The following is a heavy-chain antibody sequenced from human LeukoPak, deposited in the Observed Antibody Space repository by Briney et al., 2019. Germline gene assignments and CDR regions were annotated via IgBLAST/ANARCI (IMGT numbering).Heavy chain of an antibody. CDR1: GGSFSGYY. CDR3: ARGGYNSLDY. Sequence: PSGTLSLTCAVYGGSFSGYYWSWIRQPPGKGLEWIGEINHSGSTNYNPSLKSRVTISVDTSKNQFSLKLSSVTAADTAVYYCARGGYNSLDYWGQGTLVTVSS. D-gene: IGHD1-1*01. V-gene: IGHV4-34*01. J-gene: IGHJ4*02. CDR2: INHSGST.